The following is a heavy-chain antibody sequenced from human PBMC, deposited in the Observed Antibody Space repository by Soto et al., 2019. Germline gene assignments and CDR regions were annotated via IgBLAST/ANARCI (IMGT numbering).Heavy chain of an antibody. CDR2: ISGSGRRT. D-gene: IGHD5-18*01. CDR1: GFTFTSYA. CDR3: AKAGSVDTAMGGLYLDYFDY. V-gene: IGHV3-23*01. J-gene: IGHJ4*02. Sequence: EVQLLESGGGLVQPGGSLRLSCAASGFTFTSYAMSWVHQAPGKGLEWVSGISGSGRRTYHADSVKGRFTISRDNSKNTLYLQMNSLRAEDTAVYYCAKAGSVDTAMGGLYLDYFDYWGQGTLVTVSS.